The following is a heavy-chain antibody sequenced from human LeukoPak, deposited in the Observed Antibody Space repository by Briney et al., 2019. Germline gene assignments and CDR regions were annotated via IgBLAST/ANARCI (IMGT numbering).Heavy chain of an antibody. Sequence: GGSLRLSCAASGFTFSTYGMSWVRQAPGKGLEWVSAIGGSGGGTYYADSVKGRFTISRDNAKNTLYLQMNSLRAEDTAVYYCARDLMGIAYRGAFYYWGQGTLVTVSS. CDR1: GFTFSTYG. V-gene: IGHV3-23*01. CDR2: IGGSGGGT. CDR3: ARDLMGIAYRGAFYY. D-gene: IGHD6-13*01. J-gene: IGHJ4*02.